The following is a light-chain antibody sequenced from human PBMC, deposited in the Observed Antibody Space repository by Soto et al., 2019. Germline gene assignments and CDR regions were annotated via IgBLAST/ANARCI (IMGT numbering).Light chain of an antibody. CDR1: SSDVGGYNY. Sequence: QSALTQPASVSGSPGQSITISCTGTSSDVGGYNYVSWYQQHPGKAPKLMIYEVSHRPSGVSNRFSGSKSGNTASLTISGLQDEDEDDYYCSSYTSSSTLVFGGGTKVTVL. J-gene: IGLJ2*01. CDR2: EVS. CDR3: SSYTSSSTLV. V-gene: IGLV2-14*01.